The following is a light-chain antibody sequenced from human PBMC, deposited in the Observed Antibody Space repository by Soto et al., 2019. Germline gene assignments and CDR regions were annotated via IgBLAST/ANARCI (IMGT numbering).Light chain of an antibody. Sequence: DIQMTQSPPSLSASVGDRVTITCRASQAIRNDLAWYQQRPGKAPKRLIFAASALQSGVPSRFSGSGSGTEFTLTISSLQPEDFATYFCLQHNKYPRTFGQGTKVEI. CDR1: QAIRND. V-gene: IGKV1-17*01. CDR3: LQHNKYPRT. J-gene: IGKJ1*01. CDR2: AAS.